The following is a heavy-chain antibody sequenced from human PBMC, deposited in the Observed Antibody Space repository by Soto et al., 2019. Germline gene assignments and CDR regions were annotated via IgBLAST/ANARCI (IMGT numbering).Heavy chain of an antibody. CDR2: ISGSGGST. D-gene: IGHD3-10*01. CDR3: AKDSNYYGPGSYYNVFDAFDI. Sequence: GGSLRLSCAASGFTFSSYAMSWVRQAPGKGLEWVSAISGSGGSTYYADSVKGRFTISRDNSKNTLYLQMNSLRAEDTAVYYCAKDSNYYGPGSYYNVFDAFDIWGQGTMVTVSS. J-gene: IGHJ3*02. CDR1: GFTFSSYA. V-gene: IGHV3-23*01.